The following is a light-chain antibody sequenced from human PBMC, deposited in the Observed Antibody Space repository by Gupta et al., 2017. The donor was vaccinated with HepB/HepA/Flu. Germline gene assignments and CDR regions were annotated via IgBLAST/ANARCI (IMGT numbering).Light chain of an antibody. CDR2: GAS. V-gene: IGKV4-1*01. CDR1: QSVLYSSNNKNY. CDR3: QQDDSTPQA. Sequence: DIVMTQSPDSLAVSLGERATINCKSSQSVLYSSNNKNYLAWYQQKPGQPPKLLIYGASTRESGVPDRFSGSGSGTDFTLTISSLQAEDVAVYYCQQDDSTPQAFGGGTKVEIK. J-gene: IGKJ4*01.